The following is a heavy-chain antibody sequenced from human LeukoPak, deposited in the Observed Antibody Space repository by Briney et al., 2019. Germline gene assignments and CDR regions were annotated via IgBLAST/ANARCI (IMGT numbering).Heavy chain of an antibody. D-gene: IGHD3-3*01. V-gene: IGHV3-23*01. Sequence: TGGSLRLSCAASGFTFSIYAMNWVRPAPGKGLEWVSSISANGGETHYADSVKGRFTISRDNSKNTLYLQINNPRVEDTAVYYCAKRYYDFPLDYWGQGTLVTVSS. J-gene: IGHJ4*02. CDR3: AKRYYDFPLDY. CDR1: GFTFSIYA. CDR2: ISANGGET.